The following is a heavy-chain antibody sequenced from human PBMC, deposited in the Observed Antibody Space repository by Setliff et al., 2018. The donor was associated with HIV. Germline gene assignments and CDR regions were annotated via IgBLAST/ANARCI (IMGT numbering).Heavy chain of an antibody. V-gene: IGHV4-34*01. J-gene: IGHJ4*02. CDR2: INDSGTT. D-gene: IGHD2-15*01. CDR3: ARGPIRYSSGVRWFLGVESWYSGIDY. CDR1: DGSLSSYY. Sequence: KASETLSLTCAVYDGSLSSYYWSWIRQSTGKGLEWIGEINDSGTTNYNPSLESRVTMLIDMSKNQLSLKLSSVTAADTAVYFCARGPIRYSSGVRWFLGVESWYSGIDYLGQGTRVTVSS.